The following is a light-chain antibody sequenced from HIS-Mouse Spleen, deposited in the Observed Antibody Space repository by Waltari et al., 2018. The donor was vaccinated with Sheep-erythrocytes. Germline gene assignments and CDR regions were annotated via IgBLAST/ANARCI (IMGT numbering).Light chain of an antibody. Sequence: SYELTQPPSVSVSPGQTARITCSGDAVPKQYAYWYQQKPGQAPVLVIYKDSERPSGIPERFSGSSSGNTATLTISGTQAMDEADYYCQAWDSSTYVFGTGTKVTVL. CDR2: KDS. CDR1: AVPKQY. V-gene: IGLV3-25*02. J-gene: IGLJ1*01. CDR3: QAWDSSTYV.